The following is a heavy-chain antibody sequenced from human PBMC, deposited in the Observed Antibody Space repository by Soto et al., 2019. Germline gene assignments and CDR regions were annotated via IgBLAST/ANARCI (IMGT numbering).Heavy chain of an antibody. D-gene: IGHD6-6*01. J-gene: IGHJ6*02. CDR3: ARGGSSSDNGMDV. V-gene: IGHV3-48*02. Sequence: EVQLVESGGGLVQPGGSLRLSCAASGFSFSTYSMNWVRQAPGKGLEWVSYISSRSYTIYYIDSVKGRFTISRDNAKSSLYLQMNSLRDEDTPVYYCARGGSSSDNGMDVWGQGTTVTVSS. CDR2: ISSRSYTI. CDR1: GFSFSTYS.